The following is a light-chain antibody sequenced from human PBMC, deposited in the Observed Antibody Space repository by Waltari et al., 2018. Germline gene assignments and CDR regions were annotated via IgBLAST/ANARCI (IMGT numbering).Light chain of an antibody. CDR2: GTY. CDR3: QQRASWPNT. CDR1: QSVSNY. Sequence: EIVLTQSPATLSLSPGEGATLSCRASQSVSNYLAWYQQNPGQAPRLLIYGTYNRATGIPARFSGSGSGTDFTLTISSLEPEDFAFYYCQQRASWPNTFGQGTKLEIK. J-gene: IGKJ2*01. V-gene: IGKV3-11*01.